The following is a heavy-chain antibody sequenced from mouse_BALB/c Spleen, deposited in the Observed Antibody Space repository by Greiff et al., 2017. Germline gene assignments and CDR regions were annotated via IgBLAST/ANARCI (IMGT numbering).Heavy chain of an antibody. J-gene: IGHJ4*01. V-gene: IGHV1-14*01. CDR3: ARCYDFYAMDY. CDR1: GYTFTSYV. CDR2: INPYNDGT. Sequence: EVQLQQSGPELVKPGASVKMSCKASGYTFTSYVMHWVKQKPGQGLEWIGYINPYNDGTKYNEKFKGKATLTSDKSSSTAYMELSSLTSEDSAVYYCARCYDFYAMDYWGQGTSVTVSS.